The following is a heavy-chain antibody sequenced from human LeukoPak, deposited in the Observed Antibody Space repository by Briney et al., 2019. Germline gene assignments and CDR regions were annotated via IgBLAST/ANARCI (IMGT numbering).Heavy chain of an antibody. J-gene: IGHJ4*02. CDR1: SHSYRDYS. V-gene: IGHV4-59*07. CDR2: IYYRGST. Sequence: ADTLSLTCTLSSHSYRDYSERWTPQPPEKGLEGLVFIYYRGSTNYNPSRKRPVTISRDTSKSQFSMILLSATTPDTAFHYCASVSPGGDFWTALPPLFASWGQGIRVTVSS. D-gene: IGHD3/OR15-3a*01. CDR3: ASVSPGGDFWTALPPLFAS.